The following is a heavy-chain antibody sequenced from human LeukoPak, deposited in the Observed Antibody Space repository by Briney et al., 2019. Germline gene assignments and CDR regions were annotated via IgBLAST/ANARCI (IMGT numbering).Heavy chain of an antibody. CDR3: ARDPSVGGFSGSELDF. D-gene: IGHD3-16*01. Sequence: GGSLRLSCAGSGFTFSHYYMHWVRQAPGKGLEYVSAISYNGDETYDGKSVKGRFTISRDNSKKTLYLQMGSLRAEDTAVYYCARDPSVGGFSGSELDFWGQGALVTVSS. CDR1: GFTFSHYY. V-gene: IGHV3-64*01. CDR2: ISYNGDET. J-gene: IGHJ4*02.